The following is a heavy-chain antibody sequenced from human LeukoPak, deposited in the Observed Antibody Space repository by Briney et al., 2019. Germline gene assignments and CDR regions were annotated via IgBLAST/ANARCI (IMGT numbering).Heavy chain of an antibody. CDR1: GFTFSSYE. CDR3: ARGDSSGYRPFDY. J-gene: IGHJ4*02. CDR2: ISSSDSTI. D-gene: IGHD3-22*01. V-gene: IGHV3-48*03. Sequence: PGGSLRLSCAASGFTFSSYEMNWVRQAPGKGLEWVSYISSSDSTIYYADSVKGRFTISRDNAKNSLYLQMNSLRAEDTAVYYCARGDSSGYRPFDYWGQGTLVTVSS.